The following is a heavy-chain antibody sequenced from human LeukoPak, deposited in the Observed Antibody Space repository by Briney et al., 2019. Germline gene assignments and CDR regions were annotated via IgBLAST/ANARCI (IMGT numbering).Heavy chain of an antibody. V-gene: IGHV3-7*01. J-gene: IGHJ3*02. Sequence: GGSLRLSCAASGFTFSSYAMSWVRQAPGKGLEWVANIKQDGSEKYYVDSVKGRFTISRDNAENSLYLQMNSLRAEDTAVYYCARDFRGTYFEADAFDIWGQGTMVTVSS. CDR2: IKQDGSEK. D-gene: IGHD1-26*01. CDR3: ARDFRGTYFEADAFDI. CDR1: GFTFSSYA.